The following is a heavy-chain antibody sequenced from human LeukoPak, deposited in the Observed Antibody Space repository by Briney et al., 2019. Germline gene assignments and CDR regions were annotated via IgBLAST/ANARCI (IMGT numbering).Heavy chain of an antibody. J-gene: IGHJ6*02. CDR1: GFTLSDHY. D-gene: IGHD6-6*01. CDR3: AVSIDYHYGMDV. Sequence: GGSLRLSCAASGFTLSDHYMDWVRQAPGEGLEWVARSRDRIKSYTTDYAASVKGRFTISRDDSKKSLCLQMNSLTTEDTAVYYCAVSIDYHYGMDVWGQGTTVTVSS. CDR2: SRDRIKSYTT. V-gene: IGHV3-72*01.